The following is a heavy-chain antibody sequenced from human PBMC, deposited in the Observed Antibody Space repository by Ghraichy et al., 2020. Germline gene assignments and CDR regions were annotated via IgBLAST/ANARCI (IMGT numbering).Heavy chain of an antibody. D-gene: IGHD3-22*01. J-gene: IGHJ6*02. CDR3: ARVFGTDYYYDSSGTKDYYGMDV. V-gene: IGHV1-3*01. Sequence: ASVKVSCKASGYTFTSYAMHWVRQAPGQRLEWMGWINAGNGNTKYSQKFQGRVTITRDTSASTAYMELSSLRSEDTAVYYCARVFGTDYYYDSSGTKDYYGMDVWGQGTTVTVSS. CDR1: GYTFTSYA. CDR2: INAGNGNT.